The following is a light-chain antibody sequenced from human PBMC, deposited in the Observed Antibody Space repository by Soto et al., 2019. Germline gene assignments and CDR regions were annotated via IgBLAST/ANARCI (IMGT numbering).Light chain of an antibody. V-gene: IGKV3-20*01. CDR1: QSVSSSY. J-gene: IGKJ3*01. Sequence: EIVLTQSPGTLSLSPGERATLSCTTSQSVSSSYLAWYQQKPGQAPRLLIYGASSRATGIPDRFSGSGAGTDVTITITRLEPEDFGVYYCQHYGSSPLFAFGPGTKVEIK. CDR2: GAS. CDR3: QHYGSSPLFA.